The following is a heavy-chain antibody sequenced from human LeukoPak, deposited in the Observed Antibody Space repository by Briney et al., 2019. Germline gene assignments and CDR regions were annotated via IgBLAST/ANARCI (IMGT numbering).Heavy chain of an antibody. CDR2: IKPDGSDT. CDR3: VRDDDRPDNGLDY. Sequence: PGGSLRLFCAASGFSFSNSWMTWVRQAPGKGLVWVSRIKPDGSDTNYADSVKGRFTISRDNAKNTVYLQMNSLRAEDTAVYYCVRDDDRPDNGLDYWGQGTLVTVSS. D-gene: IGHD3-22*01. J-gene: IGHJ4*02. CDR1: GFSFSNSW. V-gene: IGHV3-74*01.